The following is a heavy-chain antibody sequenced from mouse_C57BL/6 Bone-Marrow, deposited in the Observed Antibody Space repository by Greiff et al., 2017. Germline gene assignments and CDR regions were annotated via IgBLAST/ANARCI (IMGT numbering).Heavy chain of an antibody. CDR2: ISSGGDYI. Sequence: EVKLVESGEGLVKPGGSLKLSCAASGFTFSSSAMSWVRQTPEKRLEWVAYISSGGDYIYYADTVKGRFTISRDNARNTLYLQMSSLKSEDTAMYYCTRDYYGSSWFAYWGQGTLVTVSA. J-gene: IGHJ3*01. CDR1: GFTFSSSA. V-gene: IGHV5-9-1*02. CDR3: TRDYYGSSWFAY. D-gene: IGHD1-1*01.